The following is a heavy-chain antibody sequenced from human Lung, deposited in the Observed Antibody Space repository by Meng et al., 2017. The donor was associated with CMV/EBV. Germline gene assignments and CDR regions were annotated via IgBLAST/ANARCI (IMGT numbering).Heavy chain of an antibody. D-gene: IGHD6-19*01. J-gene: IGHJ4*02. CDR1: GFTFDDYG. CDR3: ARGGYSSGWYGNYFDY. V-gene: IGHV3-20*04. CDR2: INWNGGST. Sequence: GGSLRLSCAASGFTFDDYGMSWVRQAPGKGLEWVSGINWNGGSTGYADSVKGRFTISRDNAKNSLYLQMNSLRAEDTALYYCARGGYSSGWYGNYFDYWGQGTLVXVSS.